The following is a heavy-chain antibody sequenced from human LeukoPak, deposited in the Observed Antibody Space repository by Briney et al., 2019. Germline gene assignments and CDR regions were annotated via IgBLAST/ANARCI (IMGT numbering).Heavy chain of an antibody. V-gene: IGHV4-4*02. CDR1: GGSISSSNW. CDR2: IYHSGST. J-gene: IGHJ5*02. CDR3: ARDNYSSRPKYKWFDP. D-gene: IGHD6-13*01. Sequence: SGSLSLTCAVSGGSISSSNWWSWGRQPPGKGLEWIGEIYHSGSTNYNPSLKSRVTISVDKSKNQFSLQLSSVTAADTAVYYCARDNYSSRPKYKWFDPWGQGTLVTVSS.